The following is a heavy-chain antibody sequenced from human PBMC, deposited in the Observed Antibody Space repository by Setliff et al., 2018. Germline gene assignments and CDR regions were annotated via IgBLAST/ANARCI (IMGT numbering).Heavy chain of an antibody. D-gene: IGHD3-22*01. V-gene: IGHV1-18*01. Sequence: ASVKVSCKTSGYTFSSYGISWVRQAPGQGLQWMGWISADNGHTKNVQEFQGRVTMTTDTTTGTAYMELRSLRSDDTAVYYCARERAYDGINYYGMDVWGQGTTVTVSS. J-gene: IGHJ6*01. CDR1: GYTFSSYG. CDR2: ISADNGHT. CDR3: ARERAYDGINYYGMDV.